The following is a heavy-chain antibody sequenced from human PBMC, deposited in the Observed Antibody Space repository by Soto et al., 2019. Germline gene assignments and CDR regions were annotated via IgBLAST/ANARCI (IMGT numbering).Heavy chain of an antibody. Sequence: GESLKISCKGSGYSFTSYWIGWVRQMPGKGLEWMGIIYPGDSDTRYSPSFQGQVTISADKSISTAYLQWSSLKASDNAMYYCAGGSRSGVYYNRRYYYYGMDVWGQGTTVSLSS. CDR2: IYPGDSDT. D-gene: IGHD3-3*01. V-gene: IGHV5-51*01. CDR3: AGGSRSGVYYNRRYYYYGMDV. CDR1: GYSFTSYW. J-gene: IGHJ6*02.